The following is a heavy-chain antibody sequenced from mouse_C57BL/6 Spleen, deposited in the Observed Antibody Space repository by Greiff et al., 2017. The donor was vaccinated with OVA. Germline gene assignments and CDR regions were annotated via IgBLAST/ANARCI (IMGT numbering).Heavy chain of an antibody. CDR1: GYTFTSYG. CDR3: ARRDSLYYYGSYFDY. Sequence: QVQLQQSGAELARPGASVKLSCKASGYTFTSYGISWVKQRTGQGLEWIGEIYPRSGNTYYNEKFKGKATLTADKSSSTAYMELRSLTSEDSAVYFCARRDSLYYYGSYFDYWGKGTTLTVSS. J-gene: IGHJ2*01. CDR2: IYPRSGNT. V-gene: IGHV1-81*01. D-gene: IGHD1-1*01.